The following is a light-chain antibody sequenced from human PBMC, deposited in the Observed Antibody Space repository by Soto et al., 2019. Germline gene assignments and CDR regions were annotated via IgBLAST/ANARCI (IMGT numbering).Light chain of an antibody. J-gene: IGKJ1*01. CDR2: DAA. CDR1: QSVTNN. CDR3: QHYDNWPPWT. Sequence: EIVMTQSPVTLSVSPGERATLSCRASQSVTNNIAWYQQRPGQAPRLLIYDAATRATGIPARFSGSGSGTEFTLTISSLQSEDFAVYYCQHYDNWPPWTFGQGTKVEIK. V-gene: IGKV3-15*01.